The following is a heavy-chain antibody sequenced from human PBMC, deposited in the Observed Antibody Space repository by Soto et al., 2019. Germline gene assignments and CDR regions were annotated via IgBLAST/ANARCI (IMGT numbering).Heavy chain of an antibody. CDR2: IWYDGSNK. CDR3: ARDPYDSRGYPPDY. D-gene: IGHD3-22*01. CDR1: GVTFSSYS. Sequence: QVQLVESGGGVVQPGRSLRLSCAASGVTFSSYSMHWVRQAPGKGLEWVAVIWYDGSNKYYEDSVKGRFTISRDNSKNTLYLQMNSLRAEDTVVYYCARDPYDSRGYPPDYWGQGTLVTVSS. J-gene: IGHJ4*02. V-gene: IGHV3-33*01.